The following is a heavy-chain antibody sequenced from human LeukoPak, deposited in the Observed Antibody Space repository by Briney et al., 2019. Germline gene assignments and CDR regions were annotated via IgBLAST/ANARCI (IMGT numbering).Heavy chain of an antibody. V-gene: IGHV4-59*01. CDR3: ARTSRHFYTSGSASKSWPDGMDV. D-gene: IGHD3-10*01. CDR2: IYYTGTT. CDR1: GGSISSYY. Sequence: SETLSLTCTVSGGSISSYYWTWVRQPPGKGLEWIGDIYYTGTTAYNSSLKSRVTISADTSENQFSLKLNYVPDADTAIYYCARTSRHFYTSGSASKSWPDGMDVWGPGTTVTVSS. J-gene: IGHJ6*01.